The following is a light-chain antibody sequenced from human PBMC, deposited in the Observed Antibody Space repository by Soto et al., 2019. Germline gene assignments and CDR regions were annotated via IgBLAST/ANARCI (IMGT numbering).Light chain of an antibody. V-gene: IGLV2-8*01. J-gene: IGLJ1*01. CDR3: SSYAGSDNYV. CDR1: SSDVGVYNY. CDR2: EVS. Sequence: QSVLTQPPSASGSPGQSVTISCTGTSSDVGVYNYVSWYQQHPGKAPKLMISEVSKRPSGVPDRFSGSKSGNTASLTVSGLQAEDEADYYCSSYAGSDNYVFGTGTKLTVL.